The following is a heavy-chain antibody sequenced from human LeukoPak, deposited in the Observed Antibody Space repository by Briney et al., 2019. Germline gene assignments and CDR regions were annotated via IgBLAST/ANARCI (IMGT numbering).Heavy chain of an antibody. V-gene: IGHV3-30*03. CDR2: ISYDGSNK. CDR3: AEGEEGFDY. CDR1: GFTFSSYG. J-gene: IGHJ4*02. Sequence: GRSLRLSCAASGFTFSSYGMHWVRQAPGKGLEWVAVISYDGSNKYYADSVKGRFTISRDNSKNTLYLQMNSLRADDTAVYYCAEGEEGFDYWGQGTLVTVSS.